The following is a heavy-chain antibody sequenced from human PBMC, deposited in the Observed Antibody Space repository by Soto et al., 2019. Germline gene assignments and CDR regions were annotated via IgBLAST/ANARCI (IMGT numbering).Heavy chain of an antibody. Sequence: QVQLVQSGAEVKKPGASVKVSCKASGYTFTSYGISWVRQAPGQGPEWMGWISAYNGNTNYAQKLQGRVTMTTDTSTSTAYMELRSLRSDDTAVYYCARSQYDFWSGHYFDYWGQGTLVTVSS. J-gene: IGHJ4*02. CDR3: ARSQYDFWSGHYFDY. V-gene: IGHV1-18*01. D-gene: IGHD3-3*01. CDR2: ISAYNGNT. CDR1: GYTFTSYG.